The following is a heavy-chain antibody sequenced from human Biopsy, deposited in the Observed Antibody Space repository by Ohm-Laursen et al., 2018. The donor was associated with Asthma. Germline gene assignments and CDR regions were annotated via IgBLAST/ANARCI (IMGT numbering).Heavy chain of an antibody. Sequence: TLSLTCIVSGDSMSTSGSYWGWIRQSPGKGLEWIGSIYYSGRTYYNPSLKSRVTISADTSKNHFSLKVTSVTAADTAVYYCERAVSSSSYWYFDLWGRGDLVTVSS. D-gene: IGHD6-6*01. J-gene: IGHJ2*01. CDR1: GDSMSTSGSY. V-gene: IGHV4-39*02. CDR3: ERAVSSSSYWYFDL. CDR2: IYYSGRT.